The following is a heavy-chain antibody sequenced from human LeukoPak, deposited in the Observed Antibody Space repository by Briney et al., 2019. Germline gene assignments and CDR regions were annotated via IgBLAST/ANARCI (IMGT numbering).Heavy chain of an antibody. CDR3: TLIKGWGSGSYYLDY. Sequence: GGSLRLSCAASGFSISNDWMSWVRQAPGKGLECIGRVKSKASGETTDYAAPVKGRFTISRDDAKNTLYLQMNSLKTEDTAVYYCTLIKGWGSGSYYLDYWGQGTLVTVSS. CDR1: GFSISNDW. V-gene: IGHV3-15*01. CDR2: VKSKASGETT. D-gene: IGHD3-10*01. J-gene: IGHJ4*02.